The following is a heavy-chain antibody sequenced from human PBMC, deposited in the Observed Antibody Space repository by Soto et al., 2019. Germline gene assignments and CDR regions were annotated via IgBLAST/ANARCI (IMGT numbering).Heavy chain of an antibody. CDR3: ARDLYSSSSEWFDP. CDR2: IYHSGST. V-gene: IGHV4-38-2*02. Sequence: PSETLSLTCAVSGYSISSGYYWGWIRQPPGKGLEWIGSIYHSGSTYYNPSLKSRVTISVDTSKNQFSLKLSSVTAADTAVYYCARDLYSSSSEWFDPWGKGTLVPVSS. D-gene: IGHD6-6*01. J-gene: IGHJ5*02. CDR1: GYSISSGYY.